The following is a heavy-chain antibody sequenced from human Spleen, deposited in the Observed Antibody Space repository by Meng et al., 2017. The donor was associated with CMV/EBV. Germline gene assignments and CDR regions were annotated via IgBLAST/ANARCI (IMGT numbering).Heavy chain of an antibody. D-gene: IGHD5-12*01. CDR3: ARVDNAYDFPFDN. CDR1: GFTFTNYA. CDR2: ISFDGTNK. V-gene: IGHV3-30*04. Sequence: AAGFTFTNYALHWVRQAPGKGLEWLTFISFDGTNKYYADSLKGRFTISRDNSKNTIYLQMNSLRPEDTAVYYCARVDNAYDFPFDNWGQGTLVTVSS. J-gene: IGHJ4*02.